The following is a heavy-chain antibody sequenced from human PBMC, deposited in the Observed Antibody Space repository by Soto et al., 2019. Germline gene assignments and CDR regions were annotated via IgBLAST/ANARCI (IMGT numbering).Heavy chain of an antibody. D-gene: IGHD1-7*01. Sequence: QVQLVESGGGVVQPGRSLRLSCAASGFTFSSYGMHWVRQAPGKGLEWVAVISYDGSNKYYADSVKGRFTISRDNSKNXLYLQMNSLRAEDTAVYYCAKEDSVELRYYYGMDVWGQGTTVTVSS. J-gene: IGHJ6*02. V-gene: IGHV3-30*18. CDR3: AKEDSVELRYYYGMDV. CDR2: ISYDGSNK. CDR1: GFTFSSYG.